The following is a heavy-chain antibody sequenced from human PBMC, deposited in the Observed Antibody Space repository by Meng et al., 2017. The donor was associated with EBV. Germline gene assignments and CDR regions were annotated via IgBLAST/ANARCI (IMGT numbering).Heavy chain of an antibody. Sequence: VRLEGLCPGLVNPSGALSLPCDVSGGSISSSYCWSWVRQPPAKGLEWIGEIYHSGSTNYNPSLKSRVTISVDKSKNQFSLKLSSVTAADTAVYYCARRSLDYYDSSGFDYWGQGTLVTVSS. CDR1: GGSISSSYC. CDR3: ARRSLDYYDSSGFDY. V-gene: IGHV4-4*02. CDR2: IYHSGST. J-gene: IGHJ4*02. D-gene: IGHD3-22*01.